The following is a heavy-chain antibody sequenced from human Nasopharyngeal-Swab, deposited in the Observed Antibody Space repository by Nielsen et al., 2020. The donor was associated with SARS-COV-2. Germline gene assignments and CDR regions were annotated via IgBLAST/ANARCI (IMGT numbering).Heavy chain of an antibody. CDR1: DGSFSGYY. V-gene: IGHV4-34*01. CDR2: INHSGST. CDR3: ARWTKVSGFYIDA. Sequence: GSLRLSCAVYDGSFSGYYWSWIRQPPGKGLEWIGEINHSGSTNYNPSLKSRVTISVDTSKNQFSLKLSSVTAADTAVYYCARWTKVSGFYIDAWGKGTTVTVSS. D-gene: IGHD4-17*01. J-gene: IGHJ6*03.